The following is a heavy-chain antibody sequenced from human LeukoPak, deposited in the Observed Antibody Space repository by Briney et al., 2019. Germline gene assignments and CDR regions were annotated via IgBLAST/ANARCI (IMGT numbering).Heavy chain of an antibody. V-gene: IGHV3-15*01. CDR3: TTERPYFNN. Sequence: GGSLRLSCAASGFTFSDAWVSWVRQAPGKGLEWVGRIKSKTHGGTTQYAAPVKGRFAISRDDSKTAVYLQMNSLKSEDAAMYYCTTERPYFNNWGQGTLVTVSS. CDR2: IKSKTHGGTT. CDR1: GFTFSDAW. J-gene: IGHJ4*02.